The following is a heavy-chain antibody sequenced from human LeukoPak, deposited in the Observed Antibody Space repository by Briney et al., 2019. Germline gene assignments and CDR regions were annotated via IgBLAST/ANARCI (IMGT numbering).Heavy chain of an antibody. J-gene: IGHJ6*03. CDR1: GGSISSYY. Sequence: PSETLSLTCTVSGGSISSYYWSWIRQPPGKGLEWIGYIYYSGSTNYNPSLKSRVTISVDTSKNQFSLKLSSVTAADTAVYYCARARDCSSTSCYGVYYYYMDVWGKGTTVTISS. CDR3: ARARDCSSTSCYGVYYYYMDV. D-gene: IGHD2-2*01. V-gene: IGHV4-59*01. CDR2: IYYSGST.